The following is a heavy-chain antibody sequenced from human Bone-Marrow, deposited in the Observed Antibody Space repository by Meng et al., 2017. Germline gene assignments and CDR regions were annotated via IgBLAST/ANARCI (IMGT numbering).Heavy chain of an antibody. CDR1: GFTFSSFT. V-gene: IGHV3-30*01. Sequence: GGSLRLSCAGSGFTFSSFTMHWVRQAPGEGLEWVAIMSYDGRNEYYADSVKGRFTISRDNSKYTLYLQMNSLRAEDTAVFYCARCSAPYSGNCYGSDFDYWGQGTLVTVSS. CDR2: MSYDGRNE. J-gene: IGHJ4*02. D-gene: IGHD1-26*01. CDR3: ARCSAPYSGNCYGSDFDY.